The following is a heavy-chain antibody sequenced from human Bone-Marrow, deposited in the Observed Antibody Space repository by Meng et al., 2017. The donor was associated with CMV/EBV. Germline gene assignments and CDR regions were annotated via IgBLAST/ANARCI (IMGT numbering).Heavy chain of an antibody. CDR3: TRDGIAARPSPFDY. CDR2: IRRKAYGGTA. CDR1: GFTFGDYA. J-gene: IGHJ4*02. V-gene: IGHV3-49*04. D-gene: IGHD6-6*01. Sequence: GESLKISCTTSGFTFGDYAMSWVRQAPGKGLEWLGFIRRKAYGGTAEYAASVNGRFTISRDDSKSIAYLQMNSLKTEDTAVYYCTRDGIAARPSPFDYWGQGTLVTVSS.